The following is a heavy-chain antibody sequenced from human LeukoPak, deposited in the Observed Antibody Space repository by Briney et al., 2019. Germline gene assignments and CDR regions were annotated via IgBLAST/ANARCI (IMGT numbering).Heavy chain of an antibody. D-gene: IGHD3-9*01. V-gene: IGHV3-7*01. J-gene: IGHJ6*02. CDR3: ARDRHYDILSGFHNYYGMDV. Sequence: PGGSLRLSCAASGFTFSSYWMTWVRQAPGKGLEWVANIKQDGSETNYVESVKGRFTISRDNAKNSLYLQMNSLGVEDTAVYYCARDRHYDILSGFHNYYGMDVWGQGTTVTVSS. CDR2: IKQDGSET. CDR1: GFTFSSYW.